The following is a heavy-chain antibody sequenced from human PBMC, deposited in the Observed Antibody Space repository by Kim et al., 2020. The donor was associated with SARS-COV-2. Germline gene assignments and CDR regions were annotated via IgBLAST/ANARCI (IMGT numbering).Heavy chain of an antibody. CDR2: IYYSGST. CDR1: GGSISSSSYY. V-gene: IGHV4-39*07. CDR3: ARVVEWELGHASFDY. J-gene: IGHJ4*01. D-gene: IGHD1-26*01. Sequence: SETLSLTCTVSGGSISSSSYYWGWIRQPPGKGLEWIGSIYYSGSTYYNPSLKSRVTISVDTSKNQFSLKLSSVTAADTAVYYCARVVEWELGHASFDYWG.